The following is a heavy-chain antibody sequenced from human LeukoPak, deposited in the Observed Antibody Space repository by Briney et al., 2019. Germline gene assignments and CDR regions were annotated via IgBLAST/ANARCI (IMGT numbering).Heavy chain of an antibody. CDR2: IYYSGST. J-gene: IGHJ4*02. CDR1: GGSISSSSYY. V-gene: IGHV4-39*01. CDR3: ARSSESVLRYFDWFQLYYFDY. D-gene: IGHD3-9*01. Sequence: SETLSLTCTVSGGSISSSSYYWGWIRQPPGKGLEWIGSIYYSGSTYYNPSLKSRVTISVDTSKNQFSLKLSSVTAADTAVYYCARSSESVLRYFDWFQLYYFDYWGQGTLVTVSS.